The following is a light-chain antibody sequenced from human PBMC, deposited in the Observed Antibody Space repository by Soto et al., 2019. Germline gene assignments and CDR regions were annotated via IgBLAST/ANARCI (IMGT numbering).Light chain of an antibody. CDR2: GAF. CDR1: QVISNY. CDR3: QQYGTAPQT. J-gene: IGKJ1*01. Sequence: DIQMIQSPSSLSASIGDRVTITCRASQVISNYLAWYQQKPGKVPHLLISGAFTLQSGVPSRFSGDGSGTYFTLTISSLQAEDAATYYCQQYGTAPQTFDQGTKVEI. V-gene: IGKV1-27*01.